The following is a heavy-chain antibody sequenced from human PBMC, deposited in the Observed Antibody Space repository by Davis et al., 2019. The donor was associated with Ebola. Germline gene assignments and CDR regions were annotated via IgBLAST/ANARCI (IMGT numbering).Heavy chain of an antibody. Sequence: SETLSLTCAVYGGSSSGYYWGGTRQPPGKGLEGMGSIYYSGSTYYNPSPKSRVTISVDTSKNQFSLKLSSVTAADTAVYYCVGFLEWNLDYWGQGTLVTVSS. CDR2: IYYSGST. D-gene: IGHD3-3*01. J-gene: IGHJ4*02. CDR3: VGFLEWNLDY. CDR1: GGSSSGYY. V-gene: IGHV4-39*01.